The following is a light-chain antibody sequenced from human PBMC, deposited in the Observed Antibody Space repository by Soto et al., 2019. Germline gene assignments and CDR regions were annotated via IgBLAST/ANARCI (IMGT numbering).Light chain of an antibody. CDR3: HQRSNWLYT. J-gene: IGKJ2*01. Sequence: EIVLTQSPGTLSLSAGERATLSCRASQSVTTSYLAWYQQKPGQAPRLLIYGASSRAAGIPDRFSGSGSGTDFTLTISRLEPEDFAVYYCHQRSNWLYTFGQGTKLEIK. V-gene: IGKV3D-20*02. CDR1: QSVTTSY. CDR2: GAS.